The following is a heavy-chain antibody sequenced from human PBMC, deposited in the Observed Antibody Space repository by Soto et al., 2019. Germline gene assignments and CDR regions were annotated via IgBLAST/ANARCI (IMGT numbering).Heavy chain of an antibody. V-gene: IGHV4-59*12. Sequence: SETLSLTCNVSVASINTYYWSLIRQPPRKGLEWICYIFHRGSTTYNPSLKSRVTISIGASKKHFSPRLNSVTAAETAVYYCARVRNSMYIHYWGKGIRVTVSS. J-gene: IGHJ4*02. CDR1: VASINTYY. CDR2: IFHRGST. CDR3: ARVRNSMYIHY. D-gene: IGHD3-22*01.